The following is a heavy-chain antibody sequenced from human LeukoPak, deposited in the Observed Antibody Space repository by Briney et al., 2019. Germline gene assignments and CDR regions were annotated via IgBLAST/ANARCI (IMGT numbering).Heavy chain of an antibody. D-gene: IGHD4-17*01. CDR2: INPNSGGT. Sequence: ASVKVSCKASGYTFTGYYMHWVRQAPGQGLEWMGWINPNSGGTNYAQKFQGWVTMTRDTSISTAYMELSRLRSDDTAVYYCARDLEATVTTGSRGMDVWGQGTTVTVSS. CDR3: ARDLEATVTTGSRGMDV. CDR1: GYTFTGYY. V-gene: IGHV1-2*04. J-gene: IGHJ6*02.